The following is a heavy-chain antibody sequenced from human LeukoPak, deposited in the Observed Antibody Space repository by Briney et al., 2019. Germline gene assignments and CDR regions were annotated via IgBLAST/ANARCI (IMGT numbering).Heavy chain of an antibody. Sequence: SETLSLTCTVSGGSISSYYWSWIRQPPGKGLEWIGYIYYSGSTNYNPSLTSRVTISVDTSKNQFSLKLSSVTAADTAVYYCARGEQWLTPNAFDIWGQGTMVTVSS. D-gene: IGHD6-19*01. CDR3: ARGEQWLTPNAFDI. CDR2: IYYSGST. V-gene: IGHV4-59*01. J-gene: IGHJ3*02. CDR1: GGSISSYY.